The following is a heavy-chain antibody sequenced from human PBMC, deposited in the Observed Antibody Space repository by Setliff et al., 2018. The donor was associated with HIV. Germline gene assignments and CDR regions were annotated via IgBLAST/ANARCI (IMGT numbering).Heavy chain of an antibody. CDR3: ARAPLSGGSFGWCDP. CDR2: IYTSGST. V-gene: IGHV4-4*07. D-gene: IGHD2-15*01. CDR1: GGSISNYY. Sequence: PSETLSLTCTVSGGSISNYYWSWIRQPAGKGLEWIGRIYTSGSTNYNPSLKSRVTMSVDTSKNQFSLKLGSVTAADTAVYYCARAPLSGGSFGWCDPWGQGTLVTVSS. J-gene: IGHJ5*02.